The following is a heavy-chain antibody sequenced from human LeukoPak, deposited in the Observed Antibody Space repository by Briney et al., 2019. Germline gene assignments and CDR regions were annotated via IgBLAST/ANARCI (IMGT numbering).Heavy chain of an antibody. V-gene: IGHV1-2*02. CDR3: ARQGYDSRGYYLNY. CDR1: GYTFTGHY. J-gene: IGHJ4*02. CDR2: INPNSGGT. Sequence: GASVKVSCKASGYTFTGHYMHWVRQAPGQGLEWMGWINPNSGGTNYAQKFQGRVTMTRDTSISTAYMELSRLRSDDTAVYYCARQGYDSRGYYLNYWGKETLVTVSS. D-gene: IGHD3-22*01.